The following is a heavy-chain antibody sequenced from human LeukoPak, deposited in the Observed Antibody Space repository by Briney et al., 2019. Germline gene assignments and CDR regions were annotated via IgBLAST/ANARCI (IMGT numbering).Heavy chain of an antibody. CDR1: GFTFDDYA. V-gene: IGHV3-9*01. CDR2: ISWNSGSI. CDR3: AKAGRNTAMVTSYFDY. J-gene: IGHJ4*02. D-gene: IGHD5-18*01. Sequence: GGSLRLSCAASGFTFDDYAMHWVRQAPGKGLEGGSGISWNSGSIDYADSVKGRFTISRDNAKNSLYLQMNSLRAEDTALYYCAKAGRNTAMVTSYFDYWGQGTLVTVSS.